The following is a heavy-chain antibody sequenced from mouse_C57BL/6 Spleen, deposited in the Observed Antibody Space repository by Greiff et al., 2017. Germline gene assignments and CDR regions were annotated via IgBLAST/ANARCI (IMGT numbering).Heavy chain of an antibody. D-gene: IGHD2-3*01. CDR3: ARWDGYFQTFDD. V-gene: IGHV1-76*01. Sequence: VQLQQSGAELVRPGASVKLSCTASGYTFTDYYIHWVKQRPGQGLEWIARIYPGSGNTYYNEKFKGKATLTAEKSSSTAYMQLSSLTSEYSAVYFCARWDGYFQTFDDWGQGTTRTVSS. CDR2: IYPGSGNT. CDR1: GYTFTDYY. J-gene: IGHJ2*01.